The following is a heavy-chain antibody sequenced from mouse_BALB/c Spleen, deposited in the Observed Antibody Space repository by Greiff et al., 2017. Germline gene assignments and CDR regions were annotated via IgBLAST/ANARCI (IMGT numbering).Heavy chain of an antibody. J-gene: IGHJ1*01. V-gene: IGHV5-6-3*01. D-gene: IGHD1-1*01. CDR3: AREGIYYYGSSYVGWYFDV. Sequence: EVKLMESGGGLVQPGGSLKLSCAASGFTFSSYGMSWVRQTPDKRLELVATINSNGGSTYYPDSVKGRFTISRDNAKNTLYLQMSSLKSEDTAMYYCAREGIYYYGSSYVGWYFDVWGAGTTVTVSS. CDR1: GFTFSSYG. CDR2: INSNGGST.